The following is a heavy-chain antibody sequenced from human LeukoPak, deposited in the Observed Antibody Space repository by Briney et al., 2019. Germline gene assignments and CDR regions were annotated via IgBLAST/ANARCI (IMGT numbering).Heavy chain of an antibody. J-gene: IGHJ2*01. CDR3: ARAYYDILTGYYEYWYFDL. V-gene: IGHV4-38-2*02. CDR1: GYSISSGYY. D-gene: IGHD3-9*01. Sequence: SETLSLTCTVSGYSISSGYYWSWVRQPPGKGLEWIGSIYHSGSTYYNPSLKSRVTMSVDTSKNQFSLKLSSVTAADTAVYYCARAYYDILTGYYEYWYFDLWGRGTLVTVSS. CDR2: IYHSGST.